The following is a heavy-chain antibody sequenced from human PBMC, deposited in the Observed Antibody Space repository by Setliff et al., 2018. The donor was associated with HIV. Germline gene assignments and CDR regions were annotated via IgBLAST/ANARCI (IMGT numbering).Heavy chain of an antibody. CDR2: IYHSGST. CDR1: GGSFSSYS. J-gene: IGHJ5*02. D-gene: IGHD3-10*01. CDR3: ARRDLTSVPT. V-gene: IGHV4-34*01. Sequence: PSETLSLTCAVYGGSFSSYSWSWIRQPPGKGLEWIGYIYHSGSTYYNPSLKSRVTISADMSKNHFSLRLNSATAADTAVYYCARRDLTSVPTWGQGTLVTVSS.